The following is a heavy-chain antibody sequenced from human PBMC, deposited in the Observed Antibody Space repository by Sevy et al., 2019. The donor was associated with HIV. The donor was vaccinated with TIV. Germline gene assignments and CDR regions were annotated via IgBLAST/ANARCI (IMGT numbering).Heavy chain of an antibody. J-gene: IGHJ3*01. Sequence: GGPLRLSCVASGFTFSDYAMSWVRQPPGKGLEWVSSMNWKGDNTGYADSLKGRFTISRDSTKNSLFLQINSLRVEDTALYYCARNTYYYDSTGYGAFDLWGQGTMVTVSS. CDR2: MNWKGDNT. D-gene: IGHD3-22*01. CDR3: ARNTYYYDSTGYGAFDL. CDR1: GFTFSDYA. V-gene: IGHV3-20*04.